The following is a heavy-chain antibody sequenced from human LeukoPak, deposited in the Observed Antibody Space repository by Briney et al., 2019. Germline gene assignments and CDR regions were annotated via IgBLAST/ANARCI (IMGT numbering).Heavy chain of an antibody. J-gene: IGHJ3*02. CDR3: ARLESGYYDAFDI. CDR1: GGSISSYY. D-gene: IGHD3-3*01. CDR2: IYYSGST. Sequence: SETLSLTCTVSGGSISSYYWSWIRQPPGKGLEWIGYIYYSGSTNYNPSLKSGVTISVDTSKNQFSLKLSSVTAADTAVYYCARLESGYYDAFDIWGQGTMVTVSS. V-gene: IGHV4-59*08.